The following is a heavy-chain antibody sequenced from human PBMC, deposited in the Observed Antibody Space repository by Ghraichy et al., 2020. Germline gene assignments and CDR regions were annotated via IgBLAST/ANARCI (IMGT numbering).Heavy chain of an antibody. D-gene: IGHD6-19*01. CDR3: ANSIAVAGSGALNYFDD. J-gene: IGHJ4*02. CDR1: GGSISSTSSF. V-gene: IGHV4-39*01. Sequence: SETLSLTCTVSGGSISSTSSFWGWVRQPPGKGLEWIGSIYYSGSTYFNPSLKSRVTISVDSSKNHFSLRLSSVTAADTAVYYCANSIAVAGSGALNYFDDWGQGTLVTVSA. CDR2: IYYSGST.